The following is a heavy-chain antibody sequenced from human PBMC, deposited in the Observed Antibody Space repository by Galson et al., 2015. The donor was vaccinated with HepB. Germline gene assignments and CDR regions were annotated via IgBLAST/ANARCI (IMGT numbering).Heavy chain of an antibody. Sequence: SVKVSCKASGGTFSSYAISWVRQAPGQGLEWMGGIIPIFGTANYAQKFQGRVTITANESTSTAYMELSSLGSEDTAVYYCAVGGVVVPATTRQDAFDIWGQGTMVTVSS. CDR3: AVGGVVVPATTRQDAFDI. J-gene: IGHJ3*02. CDR1: GGTFSSYA. V-gene: IGHV1-69*13. D-gene: IGHD2-2*01. CDR2: IIPIFGTA.